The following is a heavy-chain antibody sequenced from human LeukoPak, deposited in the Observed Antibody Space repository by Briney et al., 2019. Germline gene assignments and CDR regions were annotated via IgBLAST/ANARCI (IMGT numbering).Heavy chain of an antibody. CDR1: GFTFSAYH. V-gene: IGHV3-48*02. CDR2: ISSDSGTL. CDR3: ARRDPFDY. J-gene: IGHJ4*02. Sequence: GGSLRLSWASSGFTFSAYHMNWVRQAPGKGLEWISFISSDSGTLYYADSVKGRFTISRDNAANSLYLQMNNLRDEDTAVYYCARRDPFDYWGQGTMVTVSS.